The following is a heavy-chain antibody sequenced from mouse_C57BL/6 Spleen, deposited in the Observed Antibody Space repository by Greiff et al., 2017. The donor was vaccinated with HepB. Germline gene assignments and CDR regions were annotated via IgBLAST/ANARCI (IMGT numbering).Heavy chain of an antibody. J-gene: IGHJ4*01. V-gene: IGHV2-3*01. CDR3: AKGAYYGSGPYAMDY. D-gene: IGHD1-1*01. CDR2: IWGAGST. CDR1: GFSLTSYG. Sequence: VQLVESGPGLVAPSQRLSITCTVSGFSLTSYGVSWVRQPPGKGLEWLGVIWGAGSTNYHSALISRLSISKDNSTSQDILKLNSLRTDDTATYYCAKGAYYGSGPYAMDYWGQGTSVTVSS.